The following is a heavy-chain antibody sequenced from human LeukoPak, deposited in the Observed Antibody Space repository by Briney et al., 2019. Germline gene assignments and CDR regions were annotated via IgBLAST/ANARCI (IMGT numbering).Heavy chain of an antibody. J-gene: IGHJ4*02. CDR3: ARWYYHGSGSHYYFDY. Sequence: SETLSLTCTVSGGSFNSYYWSWIRQPAGKGLEWIGRIYSSGSTNYNPSLKSRVAISVDTSKNQFSLKLSSVTAADTAVYYCARWYYHGSGSHYYFDYWGQGTLVTVSS. V-gene: IGHV4-4*07. CDR1: GGSFNSYY. D-gene: IGHD3-10*01. CDR2: IYSSGST.